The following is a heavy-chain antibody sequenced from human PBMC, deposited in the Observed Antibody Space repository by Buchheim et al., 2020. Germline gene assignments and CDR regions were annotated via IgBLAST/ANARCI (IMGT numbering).Heavy chain of an antibody. V-gene: IGHV3-21*01. D-gene: IGHD7-27*01. CDR1: GFTFSSYS. CDR2: ISSSSTYI. Sequence: EVQLVESGGGLVKPGGSLRLSCVVSGFTFSSYSMNWVRQAPGKGLEWVSSISSSSTYIYYADSVKGRFTISRDNAKNSLFLQINSLRAEDTAVYYCARGQSSTGFDYWGQGTL. J-gene: IGHJ4*02. CDR3: ARGQSSTGFDY.